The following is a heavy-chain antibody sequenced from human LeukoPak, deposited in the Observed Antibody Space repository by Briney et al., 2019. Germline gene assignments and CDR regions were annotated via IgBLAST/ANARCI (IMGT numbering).Heavy chain of an antibody. CDR3: ARGTRSMEVAGTSFSFDP. Sequence: GGSLRLSCAASGFSFSSFIMHWVRQAPGKGLEYVSGISANGDSTYYANSVKGRFTISRDKSKNTLYLQMGSLRPEDMAVYYCARGTRSMEVAGTSFSFDPWGQGILVTVSS. CDR2: ISANGDST. D-gene: IGHD6-19*01. J-gene: IGHJ5*02. CDR1: GFSFSSFI. V-gene: IGHV3-64*01.